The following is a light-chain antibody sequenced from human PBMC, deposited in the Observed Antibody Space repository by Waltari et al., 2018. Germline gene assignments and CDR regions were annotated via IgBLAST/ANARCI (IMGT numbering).Light chain of an antibody. CDR1: QSIRSS. CDR3: QQYDTYSPST. Sequence: DIQMIQSPSTLSASVGDRVTITCRASQSIRSSLAWYQQKPGKAPKLLIYKASNLESGVPSRFSGSGSGTEFTLIITNLQPEDLATYYCQQYDTYSPSTFGQGTKLEIK. CDR2: KAS. J-gene: IGKJ2*01. V-gene: IGKV1-5*03.